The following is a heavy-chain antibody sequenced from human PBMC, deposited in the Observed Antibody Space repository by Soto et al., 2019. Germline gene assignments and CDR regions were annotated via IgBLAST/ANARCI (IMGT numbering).Heavy chain of an antibody. CDR2: INSDGSYS. V-gene: IGHV3-74*01. CDR3: ARGGYCSGGTCYTKGSPFDY. J-gene: IGHJ4*02. D-gene: IGHD2-15*01. Sequence: GGSLRLSCVASGFTFGSYWMHWVRQAPGTGLVWVSRINSDGSYSGYADSVKGRFTISRDNAKNTLYLQMNSLRAEDTAVYYCARGGYCSGGTCYTKGSPFDYWGQGTLVTVSS. CDR1: GFTFGSYW.